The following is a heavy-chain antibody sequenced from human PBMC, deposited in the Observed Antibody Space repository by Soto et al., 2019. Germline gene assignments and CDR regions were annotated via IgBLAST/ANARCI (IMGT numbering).Heavy chain of an antibody. CDR1: GGAFSGYI. Sequence: SETLSLTCDVYGGAFSGYIWTWIRETPGKGLQWIGQINHSGSANYNPSLKSRVTISVHTSKNLFSLKLSSVTAADTAVYYCARPGRDGDNGDYYGLDVWGPGTTVTVS. CDR2: INHSGSA. CDR3: ARPGRDGDNGDYYGLDV. V-gene: IGHV4-34*01. D-gene: IGHD1-26*01. J-gene: IGHJ6*02.